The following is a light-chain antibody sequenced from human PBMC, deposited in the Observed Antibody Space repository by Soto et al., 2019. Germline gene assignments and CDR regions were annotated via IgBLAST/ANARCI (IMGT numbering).Light chain of an antibody. CDR1: QAITDY. CDR3: QQYRTYPWT. CDR2: AAS. V-gene: IGKV1-16*01. Sequence: DIQMTQSPSSLSASVGERVTITCRASQAITDYLAWFQQRPGEAPKSLIYAASSLQSGVPSRFSGSGSGTVFTLTINNIPPEDFATYYCQQYRTYPWTFGPGTTVDIK. J-gene: IGKJ1*01.